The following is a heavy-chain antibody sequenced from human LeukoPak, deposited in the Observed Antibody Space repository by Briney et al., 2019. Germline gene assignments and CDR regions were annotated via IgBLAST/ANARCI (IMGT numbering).Heavy chain of an antibody. CDR2: ISVSRGST. CDR3: AKIPRMTAEYYYFDY. Sequence: PGGSLRLSCAASGFTFSKYAMSWVRQAPGKGLEWVSGISVSRGSTYYGDPVKGRFTISRDNSKNTLYLLMNTLRAEDTAVYYCAKIPRMTAEYYYFDYWGQGTLVTVSS. V-gene: IGHV3-23*01. J-gene: IGHJ4*02. CDR1: GFTFSKYA. D-gene: IGHD2/OR15-2a*01.